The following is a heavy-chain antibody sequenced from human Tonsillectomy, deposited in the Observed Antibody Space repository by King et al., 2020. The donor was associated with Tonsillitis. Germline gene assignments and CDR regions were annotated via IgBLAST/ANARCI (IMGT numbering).Heavy chain of an antibody. CDR1: GFTFSSYS. D-gene: IGHD3-22*01. Sequence: EVQLVESGGGLVQPGGSLRLSCAASGFTFSSYSMNWVRQAPGKGLEWVSYISSSSITIYYADSVKGRFTISRDNAKNSLYLQMNSLRAEDTAVYYCARELFKYYYDSSGYYGGLGYWGQGTLVTVSS. CDR3: ARELFKYYYDSSGYYGGLGY. CDR2: ISSSSITI. V-gene: IGHV3-48*01. J-gene: IGHJ4*02.